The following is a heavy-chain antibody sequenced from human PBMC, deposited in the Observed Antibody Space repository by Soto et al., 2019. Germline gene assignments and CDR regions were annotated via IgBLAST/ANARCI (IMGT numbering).Heavy chain of an antibody. Sequence: PGGSLRLSCAASGFTFSSYSMNWVRQAPGKGLEWVSSISSSSSYIYYADSVKGRFTISRDNAKNSLYLQMNSLRAEDTAVYYCARDRDDYVWGSYRYRFDYWGQGTLVTVSS. J-gene: IGHJ4*02. CDR1: GFTFSSYS. D-gene: IGHD3-16*02. CDR3: ARDRDDYVWGSYRYRFDY. CDR2: ISSSSSYI. V-gene: IGHV3-21*01.